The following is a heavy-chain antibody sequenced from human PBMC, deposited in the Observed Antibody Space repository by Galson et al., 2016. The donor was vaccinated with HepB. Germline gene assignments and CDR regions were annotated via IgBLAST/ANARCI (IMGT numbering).Heavy chain of an antibody. D-gene: IGHD2-15*01. CDR3: ARRGGDCSGGSCWYFDY. V-gene: IGHV5-51*03. Sequence: QSGAEVKKPGESLKISCKGSGYSFTSDWIGWVRQMPGKGLEWMGIIYPGDSDTRYSLSFQGQVTISADKSISTAYLQWRSLKASDTALYYCARRGGDCSGGSCWYFDYWGQGTLITVSS. CDR1: GYSFTSDW. CDR2: IYPGDSDT. J-gene: IGHJ4*02.